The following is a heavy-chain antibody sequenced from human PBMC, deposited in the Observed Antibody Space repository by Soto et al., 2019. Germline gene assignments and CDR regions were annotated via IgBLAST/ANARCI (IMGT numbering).Heavy chain of an antibody. J-gene: IGHJ2*01. CDR3: ATIRAYWFLDL. Sequence: LKVYCKAFGYALSELSMHWLRKTPGKGLEWMGGFDPEDGETIYAQKFQGRVTMTEDTSTDTAYMELSSLRSEDTVVYYCATIRAYWFLDLWARGTPVSVSS. CDR2: FDPEDGET. CDR1: GYALSELS. D-gene: IGHD3-10*01. V-gene: IGHV1-24*01.